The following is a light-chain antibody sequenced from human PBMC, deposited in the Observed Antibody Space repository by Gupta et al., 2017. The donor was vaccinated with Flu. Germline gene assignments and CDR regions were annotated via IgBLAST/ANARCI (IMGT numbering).Light chain of an antibody. CDR2: WAS. V-gene: IGKV4-1*01. CDR3: QQYYSTLLYT. Sequence: DIVMPQPPDSLAVSLGERATINCKSSQSVLYRSNNKNSLSWDQQKPRQPPKLLIYWASTRDFGVPDRFSGSGSGTDYTLTISSLQAEDVAVYYCQQYYSTLLYTFGQGTTVEFK. J-gene: IGKJ2*01. CDR1: QSVLYRSNNKNS.